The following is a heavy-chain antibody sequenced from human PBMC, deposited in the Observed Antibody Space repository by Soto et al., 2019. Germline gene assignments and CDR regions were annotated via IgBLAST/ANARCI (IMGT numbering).Heavy chain of an antibody. V-gene: IGHV3-30-3*01. CDR3: TRDQPEMAFDY. CDR1: GFPFSNYA. J-gene: IGHJ4*02. Sequence: QVQLVESGGGVVQPGMSLRFSCAASGFPFSNYAMHWVRQAPGEGLEWVEVISYDGINKYYADSVKGRFTISRDNSKNTLYLQMSSLRAEDTAVYYCTRDQPEMAFDYWGQGTLVAVS. CDR2: ISYDGINK.